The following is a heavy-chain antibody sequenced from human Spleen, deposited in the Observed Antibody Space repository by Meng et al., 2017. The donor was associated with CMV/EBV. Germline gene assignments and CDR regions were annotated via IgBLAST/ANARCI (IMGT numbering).Heavy chain of an antibody. J-gene: IGHJ4*02. V-gene: IGHV4-59*01. Sequence: SETLSPTCTVSGDSLSGFYWSWIRQPPGKGLEWIGYIYYSGYTNYIPSLKSRATISVDRPKKQFSLELTSVTAADTAVYFCARLGDFWSGYPRDYWGQGTLVTVSS. CDR3: ARLGDFWSGYPRDY. CDR2: IYYSGYT. CDR1: GDSLSGFY. D-gene: IGHD3-3*01.